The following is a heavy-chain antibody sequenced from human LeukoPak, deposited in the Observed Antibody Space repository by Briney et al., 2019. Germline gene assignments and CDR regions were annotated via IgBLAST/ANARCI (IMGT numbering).Heavy chain of an antibody. J-gene: IGHJ1*01. CDR2: IYYSGST. D-gene: IGHD2/OR15-2a*01. V-gene: IGHV4-59*08. CDR1: GGSISSYF. Sequence: SETLSLTCTVSGGSISSYFWSWIRQPAGKGLEWIGHIYYSGSTNYNPSLKSRVTVSLDTSKNQFSLKLSSVTAADTAVYYCARLLGAEYFQHWGQGTLVTVSS. CDR3: ARLLGAEYFQH.